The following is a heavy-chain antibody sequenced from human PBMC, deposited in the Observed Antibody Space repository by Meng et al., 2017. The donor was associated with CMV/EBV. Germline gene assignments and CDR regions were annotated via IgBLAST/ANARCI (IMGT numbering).Heavy chain of an antibody. J-gene: IGHJ4*02. D-gene: IGHD3-9*01. CDR2: IKSKTDGGTT. V-gene: IGHV3-15*01. Sequence: GESLKISCAASGFTFSNAWMSWVRQAPGKGLEWVGRIKSKTDGGTTDYAAPVKDRFSISRDDSKNTLYLQMNSLKTEDTAVYYCTTNVLRYFDWLPPDYWGQGTLVT. CDR1: GFTFSNAW. CDR3: TTNVLRYFDWLPPDY.